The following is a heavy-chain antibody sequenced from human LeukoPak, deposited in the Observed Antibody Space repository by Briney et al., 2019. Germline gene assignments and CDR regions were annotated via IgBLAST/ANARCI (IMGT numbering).Heavy chain of an antibody. CDR3: ARDPLGYCSRTSCYEIDY. J-gene: IGHJ4*02. Sequence: GGSLRLSCAASGFTFSSYSMNWVRQPPGKGLEWVSSISSSSSYIYYADSVKGRFTISRDNAKNSLYLQMNSLRAEDTAVYYCARDPLGYCSRTSCYEIDYWGQGTLVTVSS. D-gene: IGHD2-2*01. CDR1: GFTFSSYS. CDR2: ISSSSSYI. V-gene: IGHV3-21*01.